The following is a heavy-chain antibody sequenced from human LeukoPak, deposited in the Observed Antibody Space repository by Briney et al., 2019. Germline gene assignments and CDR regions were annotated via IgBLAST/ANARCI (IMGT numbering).Heavy chain of an antibody. Sequence: SETLSLTCTVSGGSFSSGSYYWSWIRQPPGKGLEWIGYIYYSGSTNYNPSLKSRVTMSVDTSKNQFSLKLSSVTAADTAVYYCARDRYALTFDYWGQGTLVTVSS. CDR3: ARDRYALTFDY. V-gene: IGHV4-61*01. D-gene: IGHD3-16*01. J-gene: IGHJ4*02. CDR2: IYYSGST. CDR1: GGSFSSGSYY.